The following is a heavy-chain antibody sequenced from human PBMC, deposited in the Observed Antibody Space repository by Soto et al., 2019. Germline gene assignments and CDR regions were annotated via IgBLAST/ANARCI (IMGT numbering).Heavy chain of an antibody. D-gene: IGHD3-3*01. Sequence: KPSETLSLTCTVSGGSISSYYWSWIRQPPGKGLEWIGDIYYSGSTNYNPSLKSRVTISVDTSKNQFSLKLSSVTAADTAVYYCARGREGLNYDFWSGSYYSYGMDVWGQGTTVTVSS. CDR1: GGSISSYY. V-gene: IGHV4-59*01. J-gene: IGHJ6*02. CDR2: IYYSGST. CDR3: ARGREGLNYDFWSGSYYSYGMDV.